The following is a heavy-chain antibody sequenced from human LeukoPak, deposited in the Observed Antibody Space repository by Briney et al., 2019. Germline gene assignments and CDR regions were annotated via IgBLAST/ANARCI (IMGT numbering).Heavy chain of an antibody. CDR1: GFTFSSYG. V-gene: IGHV3-33*01. Sequence: PGGSLRPSCAASGFTFSSYGMHWVRQAPGKGLEWVAVLWYDGSSKYFADSMKGRFSISRDNSKNTLYLQMNSLRAEDTAVYYCARYSTSSQRDYYYGMDVWGQGTTVTVSS. J-gene: IGHJ6*02. D-gene: IGHD6-6*01. CDR2: LWYDGSSK. CDR3: ARYSTSSQRDYYYGMDV.